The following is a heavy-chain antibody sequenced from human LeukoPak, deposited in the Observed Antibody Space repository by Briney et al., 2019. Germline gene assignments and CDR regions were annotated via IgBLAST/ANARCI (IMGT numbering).Heavy chain of an antibody. V-gene: IGHV1-18*01. CDR1: GYTFTTYG. Sequence: ASVKVSCRSSGYTFTTYGITWVRQAPGQGLEWMGWISTYNGNTNYAQKLQGRVTVTTDTSTSTAYMELRSLRSDDTAMYYCARDRMDTGTYLDYWGQGTLVTVSS. D-gene: IGHD5-18*01. CDR3: ARDRMDTGTYLDY. CDR2: ISTYNGNT. J-gene: IGHJ4*02.